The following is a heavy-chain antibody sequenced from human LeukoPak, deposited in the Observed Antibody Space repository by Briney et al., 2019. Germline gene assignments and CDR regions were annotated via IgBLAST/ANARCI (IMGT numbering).Heavy chain of an antibody. Sequence: PGGSLRLSCAASGFTFSSYGMHWVRQAPGKGLEWVAFIRYDGSNKYYADSVKGRFTISRDNSKNTLYLQMNSLRADDTAIYYCAARSGRAPIYFDYWGQGTLVTVSS. CDR1: GFTFSSYG. D-gene: IGHD3-10*01. J-gene: IGHJ4*02. CDR2: IRYDGSNK. CDR3: AARSGRAPIYFDY. V-gene: IGHV3-30*02.